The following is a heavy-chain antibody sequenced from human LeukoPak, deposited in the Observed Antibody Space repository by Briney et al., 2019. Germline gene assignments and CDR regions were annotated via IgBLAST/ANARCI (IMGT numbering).Heavy chain of an antibody. D-gene: IGHD3-22*01. CDR3: ARRAGDYSHPYDY. CDR2: IYSGGST. J-gene: IGHJ4*02. V-gene: IGHV3-53*01. Sequence: PGGSLRLSCAASRFTVSSNCMSWVRQAPGKGLEWVSLIYSGGSTYYADSVKGRFTISRDNSKSTLYLQMNSLRAEDTAVYYCARRAGDYSHPYDYWGQGTLVTVSS. CDR1: RFTVSSNC.